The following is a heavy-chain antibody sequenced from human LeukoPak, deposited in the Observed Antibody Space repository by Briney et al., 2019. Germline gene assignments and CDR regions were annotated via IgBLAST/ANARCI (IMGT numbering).Heavy chain of an antibody. CDR2: ISTDGYTT. D-gene: IGHD2-15*01. V-gene: IGHV3-74*01. CDR3: VVGGSPGY. J-gene: IGHJ4*02. CDR1: GLAFSAYK. Sequence: GGSLRLSCAASGLAFSAYKMHWVRQAPRKGLVWVSRISTDGYTTDYADFVQGRFTASRDNTKNPWSLEMNSLRAEDTVVYYCVVGGSPGYWGQGTLVTVSS.